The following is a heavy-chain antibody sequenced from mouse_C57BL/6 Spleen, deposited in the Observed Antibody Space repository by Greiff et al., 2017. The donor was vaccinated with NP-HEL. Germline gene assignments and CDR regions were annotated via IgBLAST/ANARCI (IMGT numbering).Heavy chain of an antibody. J-gene: IGHJ1*03. D-gene: IGHD1-1*01. Sequence: EVKLMESGPGLVKPSQSLSLTCSVTGYSITSGYYWNWIRQFPGNKLEWMGYISYDGSNNYNPSLKNRISITRDTSKNQFFLKLNSVTTEDTATYYCAPVSFYWYFDVWGTGTTVTVSS. CDR3: APVSFYWYFDV. V-gene: IGHV3-6*01. CDR2: ISYDGSN. CDR1: GYSITSGYY.